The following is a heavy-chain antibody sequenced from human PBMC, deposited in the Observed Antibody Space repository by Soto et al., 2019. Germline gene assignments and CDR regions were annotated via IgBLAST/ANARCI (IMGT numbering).Heavy chain of an antibody. J-gene: IGHJ4*02. D-gene: IGHD6-19*01. V-gene: IGHV3-11*06. CDR3: VRDARLASF. Sequence: QVQLVESGGGLVKPGGSLRISCAASGFTFSDFYMNWLRQTPGKGLEWLAYISGSGSGTNYADSVKGRFTISRDNAKNSFYLQMNSLRIEDTAVYYCVRDARLASFWGLGTLVTVSS. CDR2: ISGSGSGT. CDR1: GFTFSDFY.